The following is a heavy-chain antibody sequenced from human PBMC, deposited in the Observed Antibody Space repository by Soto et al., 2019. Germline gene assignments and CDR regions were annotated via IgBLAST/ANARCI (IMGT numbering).Heavy chain of an antibody. V-gene: IGHV1-18*01. Sequence: QVQLEQSGAEVKKPGASVKVSCKASGYTFTRSGISWVRQAPGQGPEWMGWISSYNGAKNYAQTFQGRVTMTTETSXXTAYMELRSLRSDDTAVYYCAREGVAPYYYYGMDVWGQGTPVTVSS. D-gene: IGHD5-12*01. J-gene: IGHJ6*02. CDR3: AREGVAPYYYYGMDV. CDR2: ISSYNGAK. CDR1: GYTFTRSG.